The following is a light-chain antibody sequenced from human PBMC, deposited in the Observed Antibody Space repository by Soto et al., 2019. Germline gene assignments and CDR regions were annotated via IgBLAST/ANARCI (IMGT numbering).Light chain of an antibody. V-gene: IGKV3-11*01. CDR3: QEGTYWPA. CDR1: QSVSGS. J-gene: IGKJ4*01. CDR2: DAS. Sequence: EIVLTQSPAILSLSPGXKATLSCRASQSVSGSLGWYQQKPGQAPRLIIYDASVRATGIPARFSGSGSGTDFTLTISSLEPEDFAVYYCQEGTYWPAFGGGTKVDIK.